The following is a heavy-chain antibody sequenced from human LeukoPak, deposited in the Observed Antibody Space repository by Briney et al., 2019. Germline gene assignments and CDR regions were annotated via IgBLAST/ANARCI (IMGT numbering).Heavy chain of an antibody. J-gene: IGHJ4*02. CDR2: ISYDGSK. V-gene: IGHV3-30*18. Sequence: GGSLRLSCAASGFTFSSYGMHWVRQAPGKGLEWVAVISYDGSKYYADSVKGRFTISRDNSKNTLYLQMNSLRAEDTAVYYCAKAERYDSSGYYIDYWGQGTLVTVSS. CDR1: GFTFSSYG. D-gene: IGHD3-22*01. CDR3: AKAERYDSSGYYIDY.